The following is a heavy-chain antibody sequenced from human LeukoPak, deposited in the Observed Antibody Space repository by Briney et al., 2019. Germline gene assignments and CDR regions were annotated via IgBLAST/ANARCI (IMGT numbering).Heavy chain of an antibody. V-gene: IGHV4-39*07. CDR1: GGSISSSSYY. CDR3: ARVHGGYNYANWFDP. J-gene: IGHJ5*02. CDR2: IYYSGST. D-gene: IGHD5-18*01. Sequence: SETLSLTCTVSGGSISSSSYYWGWIRQPPGKGLEWIGSIYYSGSTYYNPSLKSRVTISVDTSKNQFSLKLSSVTAADTAVYYCARVHGGYNYANWFDPWGQGTLVTVSS.